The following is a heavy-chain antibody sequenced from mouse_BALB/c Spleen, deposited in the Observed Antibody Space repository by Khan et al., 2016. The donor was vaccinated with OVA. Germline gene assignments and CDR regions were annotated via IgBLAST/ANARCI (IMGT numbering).Heavy chain of an antibody. CDR2: IWRDGST. CDR3: ARQPYYHYNVMDY. D-gene: IGHD2-10*01. J-gene: IGHJ4*01. CDR1: GLSLTNYG. V-gene: IGHV2-6-1*01. Sequence: VQLVESGPGLVAPSQSLTITCTISGLSLTNYGVHWVRQPPGKGLEWLAVIWRDGSTTYNSALKSRLTITKDNSKSQVFLKMNSLQTDDTAIYFCARQPYYHYNVMDYWGQGTSVTVSS.